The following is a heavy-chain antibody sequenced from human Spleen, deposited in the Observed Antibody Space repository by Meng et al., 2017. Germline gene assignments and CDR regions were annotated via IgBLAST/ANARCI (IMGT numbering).Heavy chain of an antibody. CDR3: ARGPETYCGGDCYAANDY. CDR1: GYTFSTYW. CDR2: INPRDSDT. J-gene: IGHJ4*02. Sequence: GESLKISYKGSGYTFSTYWIGWVRQMPGKGPEWMGIINPRDSDTRYSPSFQGQVTISADKSISTTYLQWSSLKASDTAMYYCARGPETYCGGDCYAANDYWGQGTLVTVSS. D-gene: IGHD2-21*02. V-gene: IGHV5-51*01.